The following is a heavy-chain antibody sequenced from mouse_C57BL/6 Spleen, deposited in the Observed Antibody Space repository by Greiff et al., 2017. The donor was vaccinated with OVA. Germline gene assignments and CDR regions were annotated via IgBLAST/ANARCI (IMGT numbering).Heavy chain of an antibody. CDR3: ARAGYDYEVAY. CDR1: GYTFTDYY. D-gene: IGHD2-4*01. V-gene: IGHV1-19*01. CDR2: INPYNGGT. J-gene: IGHJ3*01. Sequence: EVQLQQSGPVLVKPGASVKMSCKASGYTFTDYYMNWVKQSHGKSLEWIGVINPYNGGTSYKQKFKGKATLTVDKSSSTAYMELNSLTSEDSAVYYCARAGYDYEVAYWGQGTLVTVSA.